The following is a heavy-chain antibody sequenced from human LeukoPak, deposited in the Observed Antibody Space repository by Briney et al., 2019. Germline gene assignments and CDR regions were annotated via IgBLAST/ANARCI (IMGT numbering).Heavy chain of an antibody. CDR3: AKDYSKTSYYVSGTYYRPNWFDP. Sequence: GGSLRLSCAASGFIFSSYSMNWVRQAPGKGLEWVSYISSRGSSIYYADSVKGRLTISRDNSKNTLYLQMNSLRGEDTAVYYCAKDYSKTSYYVSGTYYRPNWFDPWGQGTLVTVSS. V-gene: IGHV3-48*01. J-gene: IGHJ5*02. CDR1: GFIFSSYS. D-gene: IGHD3-10*01. CDR2: ISSRGSSI.